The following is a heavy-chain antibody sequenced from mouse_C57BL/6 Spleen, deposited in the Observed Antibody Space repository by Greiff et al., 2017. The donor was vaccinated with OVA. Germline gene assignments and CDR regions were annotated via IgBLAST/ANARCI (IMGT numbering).Heavy chain of an antibody. V-gene: IGHV1-80*01. CDR2: IYPGDGDT. Sequence: LVESGAELVKPGASVKISCKASGYAFSSYWMNWVKQRPGKGLEWIGQIYPGDGDTNYNGKFKGKATLTADKSSSTAYMQLSSLTSEDSAVYFCARRWFDYFDYWGQGTTLTVSS. CDR3: ARRWFDYFDY. D-gene: IGHD1-1*02. CDR1: GYAFSSYW. J-gene: IGHJ2*01.